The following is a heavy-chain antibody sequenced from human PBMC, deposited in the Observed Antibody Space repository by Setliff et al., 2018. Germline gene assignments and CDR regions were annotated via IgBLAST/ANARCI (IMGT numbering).Heavy chain of an antibody. Sequence: PSETLSLTCTVSGGSISRYHWSWIRQPPGKGLEWIGYVQTSGSTNYNPSLKSRVTISVDTSKNQFSLRLTSATAADTAVYYCARHGGWTPFDFWGQGALVTVSS. CDR3: ARHGGWTPFDF. CDR1: GGSISRYH. V-gene: IGHV4-59*08. D-gene: IGHD2-15*01. CDR2: VQTSGST. J-gene: IGHJ4*02.